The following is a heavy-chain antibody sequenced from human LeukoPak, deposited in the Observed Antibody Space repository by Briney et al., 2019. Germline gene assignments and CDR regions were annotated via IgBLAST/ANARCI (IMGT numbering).Heavy chain of an antibody. J-gene: IGHJ4*02. D-gene: IGHD2-15*01. CDR2: INPNSGGT. Sequence: ASVKVSCKASGYTFTGYYMHWVRQAPGQGLEWMGRINPNSGGTNYAQKFQGRVTMTRDTSISTAYMELSRLRSDDTAVYYCARGYCSGGSCYNFDDWGQGTLVTVSS. V-gene: IGHV1-2*06. CDR1: GYTFTGYY. CDR3: ARGYCSGGSCYNFDD.